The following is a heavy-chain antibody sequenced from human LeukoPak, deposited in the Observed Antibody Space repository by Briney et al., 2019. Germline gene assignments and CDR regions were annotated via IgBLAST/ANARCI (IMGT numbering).Heavy chain of an antibody. CDR1: GYTFTSYG. Sequence: ASVKVSCKASGYTFTSYGISWVRQAPGQGLEWMGWISAYNGNTNYAQKLQGRVTMTTDTSTSTAYMELRSLRSDDTAVYYCATVRYFDSTGIPYYYYGMDVWGQGTTVTVSS. CDR2: ISAYNGNT. CDR3: ATVRYFDSTGIPYYYYGMDV. D-gene: IGHD3-9*01. J-gene: IGHJ6*02. V-gene: IGHV1-18*01.